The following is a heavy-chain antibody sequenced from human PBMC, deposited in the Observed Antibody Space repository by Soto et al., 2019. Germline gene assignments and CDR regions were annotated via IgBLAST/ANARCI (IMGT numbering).Heavy chain of an antibody. CDR3: ARTTGIAAAEGVHWFDP. D-gene: IGHD6-13*01. CDR2: INPSGGST. J-gene: IGHJ5*02. Sequence: ASVKVSCKASGYTFTSYYMHWVRQAPGQGLEWMGIINPSGGSTSYAQKFQGRVTMNRDTSTSTVYMELSSLRSEDTAVYYCARTTGIAAAEGVHWFDPWGQGTLVTSPQ. V-gene: IGHV1-46*01. CDR1: GYTFTSYY.